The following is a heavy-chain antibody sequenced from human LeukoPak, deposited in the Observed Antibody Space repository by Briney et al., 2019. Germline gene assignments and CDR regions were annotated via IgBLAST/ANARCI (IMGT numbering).Heavy chain of an antibody. CDR3: AREGGTMVRGARYYYYGMDV. D-gene: IGHD3-10*01. Sequence: SEILSLTCTVSGGSISSYYWSWIRQPPGKGLEWIGCIYYSGSTNYNPSLKSRVTISVDTSKNQFSLKLSSVTAADTAVYYCAREGGTMVRGARYYYYGMDVWGQGTTVTVSS. CDR2: IYYSGST. J-gene: IGHJ6*02. V-gene: IGHV4-59*01. CDR1: GGSISSYY.